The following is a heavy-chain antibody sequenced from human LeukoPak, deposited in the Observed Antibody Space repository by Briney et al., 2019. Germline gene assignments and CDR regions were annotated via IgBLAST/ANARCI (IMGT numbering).Heavy chain of an antibody. D-gene: IGHD2-2*01. Sequence: PGRSLRLSCAASGFAFNGYPMHWVRQAPGKGLEWVAVISYDGSNKYYAASVQGRFNISRDNSKNTLYLQMNSLRAEDTAVYYCAKDEGRVVPAANYFDYWGQGTLVTVSS. CDR2: ISYDGSNK. V-gene: IGHV3-30*04. CDR1: GFAFNGYP. J-gene: IGHJ4*02. CDR3: AKDEGRVVPAANYFDY.